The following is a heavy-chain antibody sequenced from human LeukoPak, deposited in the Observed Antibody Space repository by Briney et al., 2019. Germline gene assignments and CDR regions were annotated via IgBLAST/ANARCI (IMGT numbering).Heavy chain of an antibody. V-gene: IGHV3-21*01. D-gene: IGHD6-13*01. J-gene: IGHJ4*02. CDR3: ARATLSEIIAAEAFLDY. Sequence: PGGSLRLSCAASGFTFSSYSLNWVRQAPGKGLEWVSSISGSSSYIYYAGSVKGRFTISRDSAKNSLYLQMNSLRAEDTAVYYCARATLSEIIAAEAFLDYWGQGTLVTVSS. CDR2: ISGSSSYI. CDR1: GFTFSSYS.